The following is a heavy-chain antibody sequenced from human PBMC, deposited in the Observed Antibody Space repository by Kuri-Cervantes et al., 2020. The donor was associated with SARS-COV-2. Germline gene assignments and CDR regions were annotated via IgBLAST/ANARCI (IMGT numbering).Heavy chain of an antibody. CDR3: ARGPKYYDFWSGYYAVDY. V-gene: IGHV3-30*04. J-gene: IGHJ4*02. D-gene: IGHD3-3*01. CDR1: GFTFSSYA. CDR2: ISYDGSNK. Sequence: GESLKISCAASGFTFSSYAMHWVRQAPGKGLEWVAVISYDGSNKYYADSVKGRFTISRDNSKNTLYLQMNSLRAEDTAVYYCARGPKYYDFWSGYYAVDYWGQGTLVTVSS.